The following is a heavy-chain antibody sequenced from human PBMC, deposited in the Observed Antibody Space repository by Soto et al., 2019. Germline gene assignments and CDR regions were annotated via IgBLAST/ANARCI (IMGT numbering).Heavy chain of an antibody. J-gene: IGHJ4*02. V-gene: IGHV3-11*05. Sequence: PGGSLRLSCAASGFTFSDYYMSWIRQAPGKGLEWVSYISSSSSYTNYADSVKGRFTISRDNSKNSLFLQMNSLRAEDTAIYYCAQDSRIGTWYGILDYWGQGTLVTVSS. CDR3: AQDSRIGTWYGILDY. CDR1: GFTFSDYY. CDR2: ISSSSSYT. D-gene: IGHD6-13*01.